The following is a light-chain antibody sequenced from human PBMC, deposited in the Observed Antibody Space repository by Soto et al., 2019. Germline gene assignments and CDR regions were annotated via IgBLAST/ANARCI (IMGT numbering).Light chain of an antibody. J-gene: IGLJ1*01. Sequence: QSVLTQPASVSGSPGQSITASCTGTSSDIGGSTYVSWYQQHPGKAPRLIIYDVNNRPSGVAARFSASKSGNTASLTISGLQAEDEADYYCTSYTRSGLYGVGTGTKVTVL. CDR2: DVN. V-gene: IGLV2-14*01. CDR3: TSYTRSGLYG. CDR1: SSDIGGSTY.